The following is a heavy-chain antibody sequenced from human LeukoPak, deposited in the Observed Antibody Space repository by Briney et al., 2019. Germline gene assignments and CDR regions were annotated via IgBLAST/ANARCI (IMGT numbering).Heavy chain of an antibody. J-gene: IGHJ4*02. CDR2: MYTSGST. CDR3: VREGYDYGDY. CDR1: GGSIRSGSYY. D-gene: IGHD3-16*01. Sequence: SQTLSLTCSVSGGSIRSGSYYWSWIRQPAGKGLEWIGRMYTSGSTNYNPSLKSRVTISADTSKNQFSLRLTSVTAADTAVYYCVREGYDYGDYWAQGNLVTVSS. V-gene: IGHV4-61*02.